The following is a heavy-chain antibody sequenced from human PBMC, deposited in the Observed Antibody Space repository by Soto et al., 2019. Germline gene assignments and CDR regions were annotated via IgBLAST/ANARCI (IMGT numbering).Heavy chain of an antibody. D-gene: IGHD1-26*01. J-gene: IGHJ4*02. CDR2: IIPIFGTA. CDR1: GGTFSSYA. CDR3: ARGKVGAHPHLAY. Sequence: QVQLVQSGAEVKKPGSSVKVSCKASGGTFSSYAISWVRQAHGQGLEWRGGIIPIFGTANYALKFQARVTITADKSPSTAYMELSSLRSEDTAVYYFARGKVGAHPHLAYCGQGTLVTVSS. V-gene: IGHV1-69*06.